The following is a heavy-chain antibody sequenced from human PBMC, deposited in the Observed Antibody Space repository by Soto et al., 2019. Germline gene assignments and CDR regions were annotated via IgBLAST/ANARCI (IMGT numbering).Heavy chain of an antibody. J-gene: IGHJ6*02. Sequence: QVQLVQSGAEVKKPGASVKVSCKASGYTFTSYDINWVRQATGQGLEWMGWMNPNSGNTGYAQKFKGRVTMTRNTSISTAYRELSSLRSEDTAVYYCARRGYSSSWYYYYYYGMDVLGQGTTVTVSS. CDR2: MNPNSGNT. D-gene: IGHD6-13*01. CDR1: GYTFTSYD. V-gene: IGHV1-8*01. CDR3: ARRGYSSSWYYYYYYGMDV.